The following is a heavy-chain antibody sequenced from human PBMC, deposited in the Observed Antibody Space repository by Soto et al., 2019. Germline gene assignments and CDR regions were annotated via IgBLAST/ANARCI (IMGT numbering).Heavy chain of an antibody. D-gene: IGHD3-10*01. CDR2: INHRGNT. CDR1: GGSFSCYY. V-gene: IGHV4-34*01. CDR3: ARKLGDFYYYGMDI. Sequence: PSETLSLTCAVYGGSFSCYYWSWIRQPPGKGLEWIGEINHRGNTKHNPSLKRRVTMSVDTSKNHFSLNLNSVTAAHTAVYFCARKLGDFYYYGMDIWGQGTTVTVSS. J-gene: IGHJ6*02.